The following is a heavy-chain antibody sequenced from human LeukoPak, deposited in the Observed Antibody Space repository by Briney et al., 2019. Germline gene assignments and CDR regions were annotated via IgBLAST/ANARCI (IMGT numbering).Heavy chain of an antibody. J-gene: IGHJ4*02. Sequence: ASVKVSCEASGYTFTGYYMYWVRQAPGQGLEWMGWINPNSGGTNSAQKFQGRVTLTRDTSISTAYMELSRLRSDDTAVYYCARARYCGGGSCSTGLYYFDYWGQGTLVTVSS. V-gene: IGHV1-2*02. CDR2: INPNSGGT. CDR1: GYTFTGYY. CDR3: ARARYCGGGSCSTGLYYFDY. D-gene: IGHD2-15*01.